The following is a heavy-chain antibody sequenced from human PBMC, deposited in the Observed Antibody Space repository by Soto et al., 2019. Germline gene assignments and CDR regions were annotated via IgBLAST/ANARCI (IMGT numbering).Heavy chain of an antibody. Sequence: GGSLRLSCAASGFTFSSYAMCWVRQAPGKGLEWVSAVGGSGGSTYYADSVKGRFTISRDNSKNTLYLQMNSLRAEDTAVYYCAKFYSNYFGWYFDYWGQGTLVTVSS. D-gene: IGHD4-4*01. CDR2: VGGSGGST. V-gene: IGHV3-23*01. CDR1: GFTFSSYA. J-gene: IGHJ4*02. CDR3: AKFYSNYFGWYFDY.